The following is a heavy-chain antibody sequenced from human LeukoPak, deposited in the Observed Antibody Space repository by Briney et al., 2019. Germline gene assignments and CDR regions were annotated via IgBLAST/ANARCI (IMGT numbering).Heavy chain of an antibody. Sequence: SETLSLTCTVSGGTISRGDYYWSWIRQPPGKGLEWIGYIYYSGSTNYNPSLKSRVTISVDSSKNQFTLKLSCVSAADTVVYYCAREGHSSGGGDYWGQGTLVTVSS. CDR3: AREGHSSGGGDY. CDR2: IYYSGST. J-gene: IGHJ4*02. CDR1: GGTISRGDYY. D-gene: IGHD2-15*01. V-gene: IGHV4-30-4*01.